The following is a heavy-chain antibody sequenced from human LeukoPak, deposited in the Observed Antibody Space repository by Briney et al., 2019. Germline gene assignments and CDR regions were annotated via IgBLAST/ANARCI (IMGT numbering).Heavy chain of an antibody. Sequence: SETLSLTCAVYGGSFSAYYWSWIRQPPGKGLEWIGEISPSGSTNNYNPSLKSRVTISVDTSKNQFSLQLRSVTAADTAVYYCARGGLISLANTPLGAFDIWGQGTMVSVSS. D-gene: IGHD3/OR15-3a*01. CDR2: ISPSGST. V-gene: IGHV4-34*01. J-gene: IGHJ3*02. CDR1: GGSFSAYY. CDR3: ARGGLISLANTPLGAFDI.